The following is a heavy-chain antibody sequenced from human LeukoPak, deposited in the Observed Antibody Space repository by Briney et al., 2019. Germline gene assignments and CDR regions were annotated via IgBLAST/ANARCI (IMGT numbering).Heavy chain of an antibody. Sequence: SETLSLTCAVYGGSFSGYYWSWIRQPPGKGLEWIGEINHSGSTNYNPSLKSRVTISVDTSKNQFSLKLSSVTAADTAVYYCARGRQVLSRYGYGPGWYFDLWGRGTLVTVSS. CDR2: INHSGST. D-gene: IGHD5-18*01. CDR3: ARGRQVLSRYGYGPGWYFDL. J-gene: IGHJ2*01. V-gene: IGHV4-34*01. CDR1: GGSFSGYY.